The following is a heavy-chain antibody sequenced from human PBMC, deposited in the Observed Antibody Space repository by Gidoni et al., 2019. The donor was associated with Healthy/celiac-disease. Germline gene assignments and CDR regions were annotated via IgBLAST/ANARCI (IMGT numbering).Heavy chain of an antibody. D-gene: IGHD3-22*01. J-gene: IGHJ4*02. CDR1: GGSISSGGYY. CDR3: ARDRGGYYYDSSGNYFDY. V-gene: IGHV4-31*03. Sequence: QVQLQESGPGLVTPSQTLSLTCTVPGGSISSGGYYWSWIRQHPGKGLGWIGYIYYSGSTYYNPSLKSRVTISVDTSKNQFSLKLSSVTAADTAVYYCARDRGGYYYDSSGNYFDYWGQGTLVTVSS. CDR2: IYYSGST.